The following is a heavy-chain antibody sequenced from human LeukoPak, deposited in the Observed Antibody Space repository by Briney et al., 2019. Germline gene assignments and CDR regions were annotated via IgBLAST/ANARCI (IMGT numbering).Heavy chain of an antibody. CDR1: GFTFRSYA. J-gene: IGHJ4*02. CDR2: ISGSGGST. D-gene: IGHD3-22*01. Sequence: GGSLRLSCAASGFTFRSYAMSWVRQAPGKGVEWVSAISGSGGSTYYADSVKGRFTISRDNSKNTLYLQMNSLRAEDTAVYYCAKEYYDSSGYYYSLDCWGQGALVTVSS. V-gene: IGHV3-23*01. CDR3: AKEYYDSSGYYYSLDC.